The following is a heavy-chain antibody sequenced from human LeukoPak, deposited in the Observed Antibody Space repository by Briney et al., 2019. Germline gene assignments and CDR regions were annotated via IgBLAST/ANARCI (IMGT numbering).Heavy chain of an antibody. CDR3: AKGRSYSSSWFFDY. D-gene: IGHD6-13*01. V-gene: IGHV3-23*01. J-gene: IGHJ4*02. CDR2: ISGSGGST. CDR1: GFTFSSYW. Sequence: GGSLRLSCAASGFTFSSYWMHWVRQAPGKGLEWVSGISGSGGSTYYADSVKGRFTISRDNSKNTLYLQMNSLRAEDTAVYYCAKGRSYSSSWFFDYWGQGTLVTVSS.